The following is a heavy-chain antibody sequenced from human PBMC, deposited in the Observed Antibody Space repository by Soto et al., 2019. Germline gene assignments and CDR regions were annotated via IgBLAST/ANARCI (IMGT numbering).Heavy chain of an antibody. CDR1: GGSISSGGYY. Sequence: SETLSLTCTVSGGSISSGGYYWSWIRQHPGKGLEWIGYIYYSGSTYYNPSLKSRVTISVDTSKNQFSLKLSSVTAADTAVYYWARHPSGNYNWFGPWGKGTLATVSS. D-gene: IGHD1-7*01. CDR2: IYYSGST. V-gene: IGHV4-31*03. J-gene: IGHJ5*02. CDR3: ARHPSGNYNWFGP.